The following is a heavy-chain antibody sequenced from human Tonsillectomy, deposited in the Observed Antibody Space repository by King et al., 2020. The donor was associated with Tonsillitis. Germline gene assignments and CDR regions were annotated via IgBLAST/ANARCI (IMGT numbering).Heavy chain of an antibody. Sequence: QLVQSGGGLVKPGGSLRLSCAASGFTFSSYDLNWVRRAPGKGLEWVSSIDSSSSHIYYADSVKGRFTISRDNAKNSLYLQMNSLRGEDTAVYYCARYGGGSFDYWGQGPLVTVSS. D-gene: IGHD3-10*01. CDR1: GFTFSSYD. CDR3: ARYGGGSFDY. V-gene: IGHV3-21*01. CDR2: IDSSSSHI. J-gene: IGHJ4*02.